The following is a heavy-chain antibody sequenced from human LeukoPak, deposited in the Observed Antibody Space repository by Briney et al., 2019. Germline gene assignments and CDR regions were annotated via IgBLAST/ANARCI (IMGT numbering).Heavy chain of an antibody. V-gene: IGHV3-7*03. J-gene: IGHJ6*02. CDR1: GFTFSSYW. Sequence: GGSLRLSCAASGFTFSSYWMSWVRQAPGKGLEWVANIKQDGSEKYYADSVKGRFTISRDNAKNSLYLQMNSLRAEDTAVYYCARDLNYDFWSGRDYYYYGMDVWGQGTTVTVSS. CDR3: ARDLNYDFWSGRDYYYYGMDV. D-gene: IGHD3-3*01. CDR2: IKQDGSEK.